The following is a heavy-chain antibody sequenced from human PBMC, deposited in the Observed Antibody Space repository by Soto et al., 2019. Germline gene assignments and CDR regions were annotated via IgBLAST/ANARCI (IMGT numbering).Heavy chain of an antibody. CDR2: INDNGVHT. CDR3: SKWSGFGDA. CDR1: GFSVGTYS. J-gene: IGHJ5*02. D-gene: IGHD3-10*01. V-gene: IGHV3-23*01. Sequence: PGGSLRLSCAASGFSVGTYSMTWVRQAPGKGLEWVSGINDNGVHTWYADSVKGRFTVSRDNSKNTLFLQMNSLRAEDTAVYFCSKWSGFGDAWGQGTLVTVSS.